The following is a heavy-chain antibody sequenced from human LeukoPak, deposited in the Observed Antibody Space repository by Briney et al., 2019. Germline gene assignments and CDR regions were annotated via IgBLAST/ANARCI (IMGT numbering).Heavy chain of an antibody. CDR2: INHSGST. CDR3: ARGRSILAY. CDR1: GGSFSGYY. D-gene: IGHD2-15*01. V-gene: IGHV4-34*01. J-gene: IGHJ4*02. Sequence: SQTLSLTCAVYGGSFSGYYWSWIRQPPGKGLEWIGEINHSGSTNYNPSLKSRVTISVDTSKNQFSLKLSSVTAADTAVYYCARGRSILAYWGQGTLVTVSS.